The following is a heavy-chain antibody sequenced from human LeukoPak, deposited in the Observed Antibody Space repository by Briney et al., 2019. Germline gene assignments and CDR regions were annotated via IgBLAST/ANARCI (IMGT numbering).Heavy chain of an antibody. CDR2: IIPIFGTA. V-gene: IGHV1-69*13. J-gene: IGHJ5*02. D-gene: IGHD6-13*01. CDR1: GGTFSSYA. Sequence: SVKVSCKASGGTFSSYAISWVRQAPGQGLEWMGGIIPIFGTANYAQKFQGRVTITADESTSTAYMGLSSLRSEDTAVYYCARGDVANSYSSSWYYWFDPWGQGTLVTVSS. CDR3: ARGDVANSYSSSWYYWFDP.